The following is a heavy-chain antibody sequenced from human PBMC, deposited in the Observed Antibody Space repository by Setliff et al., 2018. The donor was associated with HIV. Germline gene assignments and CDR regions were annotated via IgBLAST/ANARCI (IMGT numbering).Heavy chain of an antibody. V-gene: IGHV1-3*01. D-gene: IGHD2-8*01. CDR3: ARGKVLRGNILYY. CDR1: GYTFTNYA. J-gene: IGHJ4*02. Sequence: ASVKVSCKASGYTFTNYAMHWVRQAPGQRLEWMGWINAGNGNTKYSQKIQGRVTMTRNTSISTAYMDLSSLRSEDTAVYYCARGKVLRGNILYYWGQGTLVTVSS. CDR2: INAGNGNT.